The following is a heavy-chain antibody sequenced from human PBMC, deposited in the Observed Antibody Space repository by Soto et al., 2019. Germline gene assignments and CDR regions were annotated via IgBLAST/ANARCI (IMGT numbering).Heavy chain of an antibody. Sequence: QVQLVDSGGGVVQPGRSLRLSCAVSGFTFNSHAMHWVRQAPGKGLEWVAVISYGGANKYYVDSVKGRFTISRDNSKNTLFLQMDSLRPEDTALYFCARGPRSCSSTSCYTVDYWGRGTLVTVSS. J-gene: IGHJ4*02. V-gene: IGHV3-30*03. CDR1: GFTFNSHA. CDR3: ARGPRSCSSTSCYTVDY. D-gene: IGHD2-2*02. CDR2: ISYGGANK.